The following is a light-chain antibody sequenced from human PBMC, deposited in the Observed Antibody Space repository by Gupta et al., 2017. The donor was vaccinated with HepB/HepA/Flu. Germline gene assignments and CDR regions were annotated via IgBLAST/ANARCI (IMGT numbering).Light chain of an antibody. V-gene: IGKV3-20*01. CDR2: GAS. J-gene: IGKJ2*01. CDR1: QSVSSSY. Sequence: EIVLTQSPGTLSLSPGERATLSCRASQSVSSSYLDWYQQKPGQAPRLIIYGASSSANGTPDRFSGSGYLKDFTLTSSRREHEDFAVYYGQQDGSLYTFGQGTKLEIK. CDR3: QQDGSLYT.